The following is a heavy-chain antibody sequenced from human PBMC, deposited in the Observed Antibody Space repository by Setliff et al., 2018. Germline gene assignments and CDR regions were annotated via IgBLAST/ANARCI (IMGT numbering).Heavy chain of an antibody. CDR1: GGSISSGDYY. CDR2: IYSSGST. Sequence: SETLSLTCTVSGGSISSGDYYWSWIRQPPGKGLEWIGYIYSSGSTYYNPSLKSRVSISVDTSKNQFSLKLNSVVAADTAVYFCASLTSGNSYPYWGQGTLVTVSS. CDR3: ASLTSGNSYPY. D-gene: IGHD1-26*01. J-gene: IGHJ4*02. V-gene: IGHV4-30-4*08.